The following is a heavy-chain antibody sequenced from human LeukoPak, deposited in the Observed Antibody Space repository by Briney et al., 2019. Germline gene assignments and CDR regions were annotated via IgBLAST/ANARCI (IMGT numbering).Heavy chain of an antibody. Sequence: GGSLRLSCAASGFTFSRYPMIWVRQAPGKGLEWVANIKQDGSEKYYVDSVKGRFTISRDNAKNSLYLQMNSLRAEDKAVYYCARDVPSDWSTSKTWFDLWGQGTLVTVSS. J-gene: IGHJ5*02. CDR1: GFTFSRYP. D-gene: IGHD3-9*01. CDR3: ARDVPSDWSTSKTWFDL. V-gene: IGHV3-7*01. CDR2: IKQDGSEK.